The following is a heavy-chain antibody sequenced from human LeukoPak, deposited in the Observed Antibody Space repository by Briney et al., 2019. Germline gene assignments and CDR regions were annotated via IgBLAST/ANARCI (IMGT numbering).Heavy chain of an antibody. V-gene: IGHV1-69*13. J-gene: IGHJ6*02. Sequence: SVKVSCKASGGTFSSYAISWVRQAPGQGLEWMGGIIPIFGTANYAQKFQGRVTITADESTSTAYMELSSLRSEDTAVYYCARRADYYDTTKALGYYYGMDVWGQGTTVTVSS. D-gene: IGHD3-22*01. CDR1: GGTFSSYA. CDR2: IIPIFGTA. CDR3: ARRADYYDTTKALGYYYGMDV.